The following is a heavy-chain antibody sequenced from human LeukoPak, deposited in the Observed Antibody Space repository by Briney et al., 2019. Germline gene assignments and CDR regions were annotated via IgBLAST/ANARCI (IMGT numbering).Heavy chain of an antibody. Sequence: SETLSLTCTVSGGSINSYYWSWIRQPAGKGLEWIGRIYTSGITNYNPSLQSRVTMSVDTSKNQFSLKLNSVTAADTAVYYCARGRDWNYLFFDYWGQGTLVTVSS. D-gene: IGHD1-7*01. CDR3: ARGRDWNYLFFDY. J-gene: IGHJ4*02. CDR2: IYTSGIT. CDR1: GGSINSYY. V-gene: IGHV4-4*07.